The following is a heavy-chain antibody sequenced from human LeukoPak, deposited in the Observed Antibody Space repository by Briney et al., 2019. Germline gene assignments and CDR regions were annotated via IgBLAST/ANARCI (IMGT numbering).Heavy chain of an antibody. Sequence: GGSLRLSCAASAFTFDDYTMYWVRQAPGKGLEWVSAINWDGASTTYADSVKGRFTISRDNAKNSLYLQMNSLRAGDTAVYYCARTIEMATISYFDYWGQGTLVTVSS. J-gene: IGHJ4*02. CDR2: INWDGAST. CDR1: AFTFDDYT. V-gene: IGHV3-20*04. D-gene: IGHD5-24*01. CDR3: ARTIEMATISYFDY.